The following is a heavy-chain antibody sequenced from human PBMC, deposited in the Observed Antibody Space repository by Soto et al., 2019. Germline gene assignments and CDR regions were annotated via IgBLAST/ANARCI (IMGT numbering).Heavy chain of an antibody. Sequence: QLVESGGGLVQPGGSLRLSCAASGFTFSSYWLHWVRQAPGEGLVWVSRINPDGGRTNYADSVKGRFTISRDNAKNTLYLQMDSLRAEDTGVCYCARVKFGSYDWVDPWGKGTLVTVSS. D-gene: IGHD3-16*01. CDR1: GFTFSSYW. J-gene: IGHJ5*02. CDR2: INPDGGRT. V-gene: IGHV3-74*01. CDR3: ARVKFGSYDWVDP.